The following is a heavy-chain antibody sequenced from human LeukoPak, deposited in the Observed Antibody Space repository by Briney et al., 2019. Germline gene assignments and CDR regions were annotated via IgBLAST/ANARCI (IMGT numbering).Heavy chain of an antibody. CDR2: IYHSGST. CDR3: ARFHIAVAGTLGYSGSYYGLDY. D-gene: IGHD1-26*01. Sequence: GSLRLSCATSGFTFSIYAMTWVRQPPGKGLEWIGEIYHSGSTNYNPSLKSRVTISVDKSKNQFSLKLSSVTAADTAVYYCARFHIAVAGTLGYSGSYYGLDYWGQGTLVTVSS. V-gene: IGHV4-4*02. J-gene: IGHJ4*02. CDR1: GFTFSIYAM.